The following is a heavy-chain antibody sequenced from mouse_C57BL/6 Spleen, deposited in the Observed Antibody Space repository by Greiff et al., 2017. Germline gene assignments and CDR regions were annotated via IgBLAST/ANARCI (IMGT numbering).Heavy chain of an antibody. CDR1: GYAFSSYW. D-gene: IGHD2-4*01. CDR2: IYPGDGDT. CDR3: ARGTMIIPFDY. Sequence: QVQLQQSGAELVKPGASVKISCKASGYAFSSYWMNWVKQRPGKGLEWIGQIYPGDGDTNYNGKFKGKATLTADKSSSTAYMQLSSLTSEDSAVYFCARGTMIIPFDYWGQGTTLTVSS. V-gene: IGHV1-80*01. J-gene: IGHJ2*01.